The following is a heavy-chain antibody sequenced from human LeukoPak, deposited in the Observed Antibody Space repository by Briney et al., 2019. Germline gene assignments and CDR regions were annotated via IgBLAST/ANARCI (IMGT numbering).Heavy chain of an antibody. V-gene: IGHV4-31*03. CDR3: ARVTYYDILTGYYKDY. Sequence: PSETLSLTCTVSGGSISSGGYYWSWIRQHPGKGLEWIGYIYYSGSTYYNPSLKSRVTISVDTSKNQFSLKLSSVTAADTAVYYCARVTYYDILTGYYKDYWGQGTLVTVSS. CDR1: GGSISSGGYY. J-gene: IGHJ4*02. CDR2: IYYSGST. D-gene: IGHD3-9*01.